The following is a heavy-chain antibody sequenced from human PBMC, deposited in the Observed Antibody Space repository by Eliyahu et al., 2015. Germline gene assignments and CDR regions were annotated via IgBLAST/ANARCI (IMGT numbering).Heavy chain of an antibody. CDR1: GFXFSSYA. CDR2: ISGSGGST. J-gene: IGHJ4*02. CDR3: AKDIDLTDIVVVPAAMEY. V-gene: IGHV3-23*01. D-gene: IGHD2-2*01. Sequence: EVQLLESGGGLVQPGGSLRLSCAASGFXFSSYAXXWVRQAPGEGLEWVSAISGSGGSTYYADSVKGRFTISRDNSKNTLYLQMNSLRAEDTAVYYCAKDIDLTDIVVVPAAMEYWGQGTLVTVSS.